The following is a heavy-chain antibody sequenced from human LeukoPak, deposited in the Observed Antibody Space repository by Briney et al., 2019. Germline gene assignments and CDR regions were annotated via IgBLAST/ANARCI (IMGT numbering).Heavy chain of an antibody. D-gene: IGHD7-27*01. CDR3: ARELNWACDY. Sequence: PGGSLRLSCAASGYTFSTYSMHWVRQAPGQGLEWVSYINGNTTIPTYATYSDSVKGRFTNSRDHAKNSLYLQLNSLRVEDTGGYYCARELNWACDYWGQGSLVPVSS. CDR1: GYTFSTYS. CDR2: INGNTTIP. J-gene: IGHJ4*02. V-gene: IGHV3-48*04.